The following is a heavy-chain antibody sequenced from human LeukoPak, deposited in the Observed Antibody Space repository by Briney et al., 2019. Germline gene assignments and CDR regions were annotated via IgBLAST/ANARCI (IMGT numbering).Heavy chain of an antibody. CDR1: GGSISSYY. CDR3: ARHDYGGSSAWFDP. D-gene: IGHD4-23*01. CDR2: IYNSGST. Sequence: SETLSLTCTVSGGSISSYYWSWIRQPPGKGLEWIGYIYNSGSTYYNPSLMSRVTISVDTSKNQFSLKLTSVTAADTAVYYCARHDYGGSSAWFDPWGQGTLVSVSS. V-gene: IGHV4-59*01. J-gene: IGHJ5*02.